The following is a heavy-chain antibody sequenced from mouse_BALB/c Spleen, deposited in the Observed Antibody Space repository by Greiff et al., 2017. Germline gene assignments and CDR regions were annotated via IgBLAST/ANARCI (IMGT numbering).Heavy chain of an antibody. CDR2: IWSGGST. CDR3: ARKHYRYDEGYFDV. J-gene: IGHJ1*01. Sequence: VQLVESGPGLVQPSQSLSITCTVSGFSLTSYGVHWVRQSPGKGLEWLGVIWSGGSTDYNAAFISRLSISKDNSKSQVFFKMNSLQANDTAIYYCARKHYRYDEGYFDVWGAGTTVTVSS. D-gene: IGHD2-14*01. CDR1: GFSLTSYG. V-gene: IGHV2-2*02.